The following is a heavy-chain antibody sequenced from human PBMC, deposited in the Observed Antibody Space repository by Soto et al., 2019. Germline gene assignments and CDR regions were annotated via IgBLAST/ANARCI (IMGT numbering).Heavy chain of an antibody. CDR3: AIYVPIEGATTNFDY. Sequence: QVQLQQWGAGLLKPSETLSLTCAVYGGSFSGYYWSWIRQPPGKGLEWIGEINHSGSINYNPSLKSRVTKSIDTSKIQFSLKLSSVTAADTAVYYCAIYVPIEGATTNFDYWGQGTLVTVSS. CDR2: INHSGSI. CDR1: GGSFSGYY. V-gene: IGHV4-34*01. J-gene: IGHJ4*02. D-gene: IGHD1-26*01.